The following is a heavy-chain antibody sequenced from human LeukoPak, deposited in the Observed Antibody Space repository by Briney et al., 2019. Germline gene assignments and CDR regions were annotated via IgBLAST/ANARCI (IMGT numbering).Heavy chain of an antibody. J-gene: IGHJ4*02. CDR1: GGTFSSYA. Sequence: SVKVSCKASGGTFSSYAISWVRQAPRQGLEWMGGIIPIFGTANYAQKFQGRVTITADESTSTAYMELSSLRSEDTAVYYCAREYCGGDCYSGYYFDYWGQGTLVTVSS. V-gene: IGHV1-69*13. D-gene: IGHD2-21*02. CDR2: IIPIFGTA. CDR3: AREYCGGDCYSGYYFDY.